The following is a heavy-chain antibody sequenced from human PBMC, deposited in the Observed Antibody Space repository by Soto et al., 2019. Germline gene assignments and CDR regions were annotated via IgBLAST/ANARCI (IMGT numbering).Heavy chain of an antibody. CDR1: GYTFTSYY. CDR3: AKLTTHSSGGWYWYFQH. CDR2: INPSGGST. Sequence: ASVKVSCKASGYTFTSYYMHWVRQAPGQGLEWMGIINPSGGSTGYAQKFQGRVTMTRDTSTSTVYMELSSLRSEDTAVYYCAKLTTHSSGGWYWYFQHWGQGTLVTVSS. D-gene: IGHD6-13*01. J-gene: IGHJ1*01. V-gene: IGHV1-46*01.